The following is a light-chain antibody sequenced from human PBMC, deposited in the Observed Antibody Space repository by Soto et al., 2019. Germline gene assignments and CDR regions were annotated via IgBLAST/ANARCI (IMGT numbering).Light chain of an antibody. J-gene: IGLJ1*01. CDR3: SAWDDSLSGYV. CDR2: RND. V-gene: IGLV1-47*01. Sequence: QSVLTQAPSASGTPGQRVTISCSGSSFNIGSNYVYWYQQLPGTAPKLVIFRNDQRPSGSPVRISGSKSGTSASLAISGLRSEDEADYYCSAWDDSLSGYVFGTGTKLTVL. CDR1: SFNIGSNY.